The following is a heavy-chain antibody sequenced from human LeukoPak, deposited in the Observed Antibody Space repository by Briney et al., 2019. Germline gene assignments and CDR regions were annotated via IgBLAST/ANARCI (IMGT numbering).Heavy chain of an antibody. J-gene: IGHJ6*02. CDR3: AGAARGYYYYGIDV. Sequence: GGSLRLSCAASGFTVSSNYMSWVRQAPGKGLEWVSAISGSGGSTYCADSVKGRFTISRDNSKNTLYLQMNSLRAEDTAVYYCAGAARGYYYYGIDVWGQGTTVTVSS. D-gene: IGHD6-6*01. CDR2: ISGSGGST. CDR1: GFTVSSNY. V-gene: IGHV3-23*01.